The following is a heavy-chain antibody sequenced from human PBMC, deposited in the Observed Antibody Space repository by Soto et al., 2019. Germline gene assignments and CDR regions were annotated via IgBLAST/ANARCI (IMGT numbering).Heavy chain of an antibody. V-gene: IGHV1-18*04. CDR3: ARAAGTGIWYYGMDV. D-gene: IGHD6-13*01. J-gene: IGHJ6*02. CDR2: ISAYNGNT. CDR1: GYTFTSYG. Sequence: ASVNVSCKASGYTFTSYGISWVRQAPGQGLEWMGWISAYNGNTNYAQKLQGRVTMTTDTSTSTAYMELRSLRSDDTAVYYCARAAGTGIWYYGMDVWGQGTTVTVSS.